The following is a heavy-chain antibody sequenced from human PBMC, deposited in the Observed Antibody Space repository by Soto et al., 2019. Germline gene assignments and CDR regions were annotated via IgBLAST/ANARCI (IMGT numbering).Heavy chain of an antibody. CDR3: ARVGDLLYDSSGYYEHYFDY. J-gene: IGHJ4*02. V-gene: IGHV1-18*01. Sequence: ASVKVSCKASGYTFTSYGISWVRQAPGQGLEWMGWISAYNGNTNYAQKLQGRVTMTTDTSTSTAYMELRSLRSDDTAVYYCARVGDLLYDSSGYYEHYFDYWAREPWSPSPQ. D-gene: IGHD3-22*01. CDR2: ISAYNGNT. CDR1: GYTFTSYG.